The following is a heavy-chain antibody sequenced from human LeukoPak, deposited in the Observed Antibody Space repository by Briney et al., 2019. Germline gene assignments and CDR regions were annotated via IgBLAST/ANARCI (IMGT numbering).Heavy chain of an antibody. CDR2: IYSGGST. D-gene: IGHD6-13*01. CDR3: AREAGTAHYYYGMDV. J-gene: IGHJ6*02. V-gene: IGHV3-53*01. Sequence: GVSLRLSCAASGFTVSSNYMSWVRQAPGKGLEWVSVIYSGGSTYYADSVKGRFTISRDNSKNTLYLQMNSLRAEDTAVYYCAREAGTAHYYYGMDVWGQGTTVTVSS. CDR1: GFTVSSNY.